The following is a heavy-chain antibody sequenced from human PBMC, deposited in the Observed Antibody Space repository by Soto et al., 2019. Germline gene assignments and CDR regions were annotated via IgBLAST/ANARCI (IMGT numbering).Heavy chain of an antibody. Sequence: ASVKVACKSSGYTFTIYYMHWVRQAPGQGLEWMGWISPTSGNTKYAQKFPGRVIMTTDTSTSTAYMELRSLRSEDTAVYFCVKDRDSNSWPSRDVWGPGTTVTVSS. CDR2: ISPTSGNT. V-gene: IGHV1-18*04. J-gene: IGHJ6*02. D-gene: IGHD3-22*01. CDR1: GYTFTIYY. CDR3: VKDRDSNSWPSRDV.